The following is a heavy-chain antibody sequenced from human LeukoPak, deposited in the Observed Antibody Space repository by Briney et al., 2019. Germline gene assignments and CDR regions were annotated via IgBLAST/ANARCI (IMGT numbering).Heavy chain of an antibody. Sequence: PGGSLRLSCAASGFTFSSYWMSWVRQAPGKGLEWVANIKQDGSEKYYVDSVKGRFTISRDNAKNSLYLQMNSLRAEDTAVYYCARDLFAAAGRYYYYYMDVWGKGTTVTVSS. D-gene: IGHD6-13*01. CDR3: ARDLFAAAGRYYYYYMDV. CDR1: GFTFSSYW. V-gene: IGHV3-7*01. CDR2: IKQDGSEK. J-gene: IGHJ6*03.